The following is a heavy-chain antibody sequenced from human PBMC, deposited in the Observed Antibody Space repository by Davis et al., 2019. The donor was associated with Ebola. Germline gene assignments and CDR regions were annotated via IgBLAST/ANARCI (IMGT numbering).Heavy chain of an antibody. CDR2: ISSSGSTI. D-gene: IGHD2-2*01. CDR1: GFTFSSYE. J-gene: IGHJ6*02. CDR3: ARDGPRDIVVVPAAIGRYYYYGMDV. V-gene: IGHV3-48*03. Sequence: GESLKISCAASGFTFSSYEMNWVRQAPGKGLEWVSYISSSGSTIYYADSVKGRFTISRDNAKNSLYLQTNSLRAEDTAVYYCARDGPRDIVVVPAAIGRYYYYGMDVWGQGTTVTVSS.